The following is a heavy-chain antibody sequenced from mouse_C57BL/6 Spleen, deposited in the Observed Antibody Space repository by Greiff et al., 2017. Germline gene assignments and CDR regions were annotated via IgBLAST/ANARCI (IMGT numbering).Heavy chain of an antibody. Sequence: QVQLQQPGAELVMPGASVKLSCKASGYTFTSYWMPWVKQRPGQGLEWIGEIDPSDSYTNYNQKFKGKSTLTVDKSSSTAYMQLSSRTSDDSAVYYCALYELYYGNPGADWGQGTLVTVSA. CDR1: GYTFTSYW. CDR3: ALYELYYGNPGAD. CDR2: IDPSDSYT. D-gene: IGHD2-1*01. V-gene: IGHV1-69*01. J-gene: IGHJ3*01.